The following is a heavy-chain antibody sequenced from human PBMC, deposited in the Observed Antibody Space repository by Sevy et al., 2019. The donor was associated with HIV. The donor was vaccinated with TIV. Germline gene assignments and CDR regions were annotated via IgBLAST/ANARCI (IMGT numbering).Heavy chain of an antibody. CDR3: ARVGNRWYQLPVYYYYYYGMDV. J-gene: IGHJ6*02. Sequence: ASVKVSCKASGYTFTSYGISWVRQAPGQGLEWMGWISAYNGNTNYAQKLQGRVTMTTDTSTSTAYMELGSLRSDDTAGYYCARVGNRWYQLPVYYYYYYGMDVWGQGTTVTVSS. V-gene: IGHV1-18*04. D-gene: IGHD2-2*01. CDR2: ISAYNGNT. CDR1: GYTFTSYG.